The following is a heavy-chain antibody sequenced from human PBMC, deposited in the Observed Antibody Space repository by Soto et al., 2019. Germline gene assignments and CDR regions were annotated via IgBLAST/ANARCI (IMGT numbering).Heavy chain of an antibody. CDR1: GFTFSSLG. CDR2: IWYDGSNK. Sequence: GRSLRLSCAASGFTFSSLGMHRVRQAPGKGLEWVAVIWYDGSNKYYADSVKGRFTISRDNSKNTLYLQMNSLRAEDTAVYYCARDSGRSYSNPADYWGQGTLVTVSS. D-gene: IGHD3-10*01. V-gene: IGHV3-33*01. J-gene: IGHJ4*02. CDR3: ARDSGRSYSNPADY.